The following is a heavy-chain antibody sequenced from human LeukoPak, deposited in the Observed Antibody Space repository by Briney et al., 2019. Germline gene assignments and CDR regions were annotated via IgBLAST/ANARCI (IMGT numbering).Heavy chain of an antibody. CDR2: IYYSGST. CDR1: GGSISSSGYY. CDR3: ARGAMAGKMSWFDP. Sequence: PSQTLSLTCTVSGGSISSSGYYWGWIRQPPGKGLEWIGSIYYSGSTYYNPSLKSRVTTPVDTSKNQFSLKLSSVTAADTAVYYCARGAMAGKMSWFDPWGQGTLVTVSS. D-gene: IGHD6-19*01. J-gene: IGHJ5*02. V-gene: IGHV4-39*01.